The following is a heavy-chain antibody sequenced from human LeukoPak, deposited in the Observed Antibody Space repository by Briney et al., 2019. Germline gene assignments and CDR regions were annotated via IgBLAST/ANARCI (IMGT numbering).Heavy chain of an antibody. D-gene: IGHD2-2*02. CDR1: GYTFTGYY. CDR3: ARVHTVYYGMDV. Sequence: ASVKVSCKASGYTFTGYYMHWVRQAPGQGLEWMGRTNPNSGGTNYAQKFQGRVTMTRDTSISTAYMELSRLRSDDTAVYYCARVHTVYYGMDVWGQGTTVTVSS. V-gene: IGHV1-2*06. J-gene: IGHJ6*02. CDR2: TNPNSGGT.